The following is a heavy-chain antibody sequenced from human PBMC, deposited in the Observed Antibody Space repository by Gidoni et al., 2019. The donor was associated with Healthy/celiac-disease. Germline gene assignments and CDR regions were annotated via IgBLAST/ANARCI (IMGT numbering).Heavy chain of an antibody. CDR2: ISGSGGST. CDR3: AKGEAGGWDSNYYYYGMDV. CDR1: GFTFSSYA. Sequence: EVQLLESGGGLVQPGGSLRLSCAASGFTFSSYAMSWVRQAPGKGLEWVSAISGSGGSTYYADSVKGRFTISRDNSKNTLYLQMNSLRAEDTAVYYCAKGEAGGWDSNYYYYGMDVWGQGTTVTVSS. J-gene: IGHJ6*02. D-gene: IGHD6-19*01. V-gene: IGHV3-23*01.